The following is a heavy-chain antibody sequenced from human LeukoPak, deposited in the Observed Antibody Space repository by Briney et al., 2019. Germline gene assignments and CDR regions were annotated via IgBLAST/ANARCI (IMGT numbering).Heavy chain of an antibody. CDR1: GYTFTGYY. CDR3: TREEVSESRGSANDS. D-gene: IGHD3-22*01. J-gene: IGHJ4*02. Sequence: GASVKVSCKASGYTFTGYYIHWVRQAPGQGLEWMGLINPNSGGTNYAQKFQNRVSMTRDTSISTAYMELNSLTSDDTAVYYCTREEVSESRGSANDSGGQGPLLTVSS. V-gene: IGHV1-2*02. CDR2: INPNSGGT.